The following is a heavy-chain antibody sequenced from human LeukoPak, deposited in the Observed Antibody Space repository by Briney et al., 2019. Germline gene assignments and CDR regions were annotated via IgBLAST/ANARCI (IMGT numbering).Heavy chain of an antibody. CDR3: ARGFFGISVAARGRYYYYMDV. CDR1: GGSFSGYY. Sequence: SETLSLTCAVYGGSFSGYYWSWIRQPPGKGLEWIGEINHSGSTNYNPSLKSRVTISVDTSKNQFSLKLSSVTAADTAVYYCARGFFGISVAARGRYYYYMDVWGKGTTVTVSS. CDR2: INHSGST. J-gene: IGHJ6*03. V-gene: IGHV4-34*01. D-gene: IGHD6-6*01.